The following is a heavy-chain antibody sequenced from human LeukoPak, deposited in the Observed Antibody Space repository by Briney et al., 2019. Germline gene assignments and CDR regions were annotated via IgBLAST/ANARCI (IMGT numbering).Heavy chain of an antibody. CDR1: GFTFLSYA. Sequence: GGSLRLSCSASGFTFLSYAMHWVRQAPGKGLEYVSATSSDGGSTYYADSVKGRFTISRDNSKNTLYLQMNSLRAEDTAVYYCARDLVQAGTTTPNWGQGTLVTVSS. D-gene: IGHD1-1*01. V-gene: IGHV3-64*04. CDR3: ARDLVQAGTTTPN. CDR2: TSSDGGST. J-gene: IGHJ4*02.